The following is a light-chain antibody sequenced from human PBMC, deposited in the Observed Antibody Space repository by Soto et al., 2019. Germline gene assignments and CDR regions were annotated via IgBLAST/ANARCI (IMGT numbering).Light chain of an antibody. CDR2: EVS. CDR1: SSDVGGYNY. CDR3: SSYTSSSTLDYV. Sequence: SALTQPASVSGSPGQSITISCTGTSSDVGGYNYVSWYQQHPGKAPKLMIYEVSYRPSGVSNRFSGSKSGNTASLTITGLQAEDEADYYCSSYTSSSTLDYVFGTGTKGTVL. J-gene: IGLJ1*01. V-gene: IGLV2-14*01.